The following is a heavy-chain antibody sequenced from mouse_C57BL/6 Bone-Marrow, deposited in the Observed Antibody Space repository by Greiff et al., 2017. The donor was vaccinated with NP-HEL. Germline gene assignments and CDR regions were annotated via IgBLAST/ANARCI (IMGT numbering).Heavy chain of an antibody. CDR1: GFTFSDYY. CDR2: ISNGGGST. D-gene: IGHD1-1*01. Sequence: EVQVVESGGGLVQPGGSLKLSCAASGFTFSDYYMYWVRQTPEKRLEWVAYISNGGGSTYYPDTVKGRFTIARDNAKNTLYLQMSRLKSEDTAMYCCARDAVVSMDYWGQGTSVTVSS. V-gene: IGHV5-12*01. J-gene: IGHJ4*01. CDR3: ARDAVVSMDY.